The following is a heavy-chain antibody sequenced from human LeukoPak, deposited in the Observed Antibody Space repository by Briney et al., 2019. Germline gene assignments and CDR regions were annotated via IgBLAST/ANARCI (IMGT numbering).Heavy chain of an antibody. CDR2: ISAYNGNT. CDR1: GYTFTSYG. Sequence: ASVKVSCKASGYTFTSYGISWVRQAPGQGLEWMGWISAYNGNTNYAQKLQGRVTMTTDTSTSTAYMELRSLKSDDTAVYYCARVIAVADDFDYWGQGTLVTVSS. D-gene: IGHD6-19*01. V-gene: IGHV1-18*01. J-gene: IGHJ4*01. CDR3: ARVIAVADDFDY.